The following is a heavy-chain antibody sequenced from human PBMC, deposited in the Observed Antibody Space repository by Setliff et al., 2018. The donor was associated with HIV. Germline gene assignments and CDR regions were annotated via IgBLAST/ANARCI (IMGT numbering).Heavy chain of an antibody. CDR2: INVDSGNT. V-gene: IGHV1-3*03. Sequence: ASVKVSCKASGFTFANYAIHWVRQAPGQRLEWMGWINVDSGNTKYLQDLQGRVTITKDRSASTAYMEVSNLRSEDMAVYYCARERDSNGYQFDYWGQGTLVTVSS. J-gene: IGHJ4*02. CDR3: ARERDSNGYQFDY. D-gene: IGHD3-22*01. CDR1: GFTFANYA.